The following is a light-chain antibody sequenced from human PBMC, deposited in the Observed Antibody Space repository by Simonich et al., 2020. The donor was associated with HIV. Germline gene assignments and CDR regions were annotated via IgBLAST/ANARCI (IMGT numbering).Light chain of an antibody. CDR1: QSILYSSNNKNY. CDR2: WAS. Sequence: DIVMTQSPDSLAVSLGERATINCKSRQSILYSSNNKNYLAWYQHQPGQPPKLLIYWASTRESGVPDRFSGSGSGTDFTLTISSLQAEDVAVYYCQQYYSTPQTFGQGTKVEIK. CDR3: QQYYSTPQT. V-gene: IGKV4-1*01. J-gene: IGKJ1*01.